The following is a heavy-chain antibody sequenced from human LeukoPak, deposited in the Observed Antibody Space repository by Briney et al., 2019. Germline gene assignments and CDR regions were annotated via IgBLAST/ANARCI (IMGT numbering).Heavy chain of an antibody. D-gene: IGHD3-22*01. V-gene: IGHV1-18*01. Sequence: GASVMVSCKASGYTFTSYGISWVRQAPGQGLEWMGWISAYNGNTNYAQKLQGRVTMTTDTSTSTAYMELRSLRSDDTAVYYCASQYYDSSGYYYRKWGQGTLVTVSS. CDR2: ISAYNGNT. J-gene: IGHJ4*02. CDR1: GYTFTSYG. CDR3: ASQYYDSSGYYYRK.